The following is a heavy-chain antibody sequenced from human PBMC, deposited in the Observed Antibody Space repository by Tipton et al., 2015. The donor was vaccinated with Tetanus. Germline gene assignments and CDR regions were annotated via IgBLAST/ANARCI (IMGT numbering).Heavy chain of an antibody. D-gene: IGHD3-22*01. Sequence: LRLSCAVSGYSISSGYYWGWIRQPPGKGLEWIGSFFHSGSPYYNPSLKSRVTISVDTSKNQVSLKLSSVTAADTAVYYCARWGTYYYDSSGNYYFAYWGQGTLVTVSS. V-gene: IGHV4-38-2*01. CDR3: ARWGTYYYDSSGNYYFAY. CDR2: FFHSGSP. J-gene: IGHJ4*02. CDR1: GYSISSGYY.